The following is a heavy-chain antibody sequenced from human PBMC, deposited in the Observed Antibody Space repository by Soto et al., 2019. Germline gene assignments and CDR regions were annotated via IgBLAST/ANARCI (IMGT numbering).Heavy chain of an antibody. J-gene: IGHJ6*02. CDR2: INHRGNT. V-gene: IGHV4-34*01. Sequence: SETLSLTCAVYGGSFSGYYWTWIRQPPGKGLEWIGEINHRGNTNYNPSLKSRVTISVDTSKNQFSLKLTSVTAADTAVYYCARQEVPQWFTKGYYGMDVWDQGTTVT. CDR3: ARQEVPQWFTKGYYGMDV. D-gene: IGHD2-8*01. CDR1: GGSFSGYY.